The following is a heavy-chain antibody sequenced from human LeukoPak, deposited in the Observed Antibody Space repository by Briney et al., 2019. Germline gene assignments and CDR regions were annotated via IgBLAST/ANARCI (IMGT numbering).Heavy chain of an antibody. J-gene: IGHJ4*02. V-gene: IGHV4-59*08. Sequence: PSETLSLTCTVSGGSISSYYWSWIRQPPGKGLEWIGYIYYSGSTNYNPSLKSRVTISVDTSKNQFSLKLSSVTAADTAVYYCARHGRYNSSWYFDYWGQGTLVTVSS. CDR2: IYYSGST. CDR1: GGSISSYY. CDR3: ARHGRYNSSWYFDY. D-gene: IGHD6-13*01.